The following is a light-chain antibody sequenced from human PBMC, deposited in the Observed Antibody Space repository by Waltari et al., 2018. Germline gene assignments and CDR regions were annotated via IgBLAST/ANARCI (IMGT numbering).Light chain of an antibody. Sequence: ERVMTQSPAILSVSQGERATLSCRASQSVSSNLDWYQQKPGQDPRLLIYGASTRATGIPARFSGSRSGTEFTLTISSLQSEDSAVYYCQQYHDWLPIPFRQGTRLESK. CDR3: QQYHDWLPIP. V-gene: IGKV3-15*01. CDR1: QSVSSN. J-gene: IGKJ5*01. CDR2: GAS.